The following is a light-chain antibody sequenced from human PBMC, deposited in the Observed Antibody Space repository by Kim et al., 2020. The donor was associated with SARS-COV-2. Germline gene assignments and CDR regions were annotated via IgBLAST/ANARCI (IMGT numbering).Light chain of an antibody. CDR2: DVS. CDR3: SSYTRSNTWV. Sequence: GQPITISCTGTSSDVGGYSRVSWYQQHPGKAPKFMIYDVSERPSGVSNRFSGSKSGNTASLTISGLQAEDEADYYCSSYTRSNTWVFGGGTQLTVL. CDR1: SSDVGGYSR. V-gene: IGLV2-14*04. J-gene: IGLJ3*02.